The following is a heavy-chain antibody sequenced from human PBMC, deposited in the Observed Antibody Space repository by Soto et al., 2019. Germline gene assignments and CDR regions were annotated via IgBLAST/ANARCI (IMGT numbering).Heavy chain of an antibody. CDR3: ARLNAGYYYGSGSYYRFWFDP. D-gene: IGHD3-10*01. Sequence: PSETLSLTCTVSGGSISSYYWSWIRQPPGKELEWIGYIYYSGSTNYNPSLKSRVTISVDTSKNQFSLKLSSVTAADTAVYYCARLNAGYYYGSGSYYRFWFDPWGQGTLVTVSS. J-gene: IGHJ5*02. CDR2: IYYSGST. V-gene: IGHV4-59*08. CDR1: GGSISSYY.